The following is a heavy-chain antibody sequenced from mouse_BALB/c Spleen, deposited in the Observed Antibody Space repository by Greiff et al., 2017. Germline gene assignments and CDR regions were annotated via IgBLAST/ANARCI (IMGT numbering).Heavy chain of an antibody. J-gene: IGHJ3*01. CDR1: GYTFTSYW. V-gene: IGHV1-7*01. D-gene: IGHD2-4*01. CDR2: INPSTGYT. Sequence: VQLQESGAELAKPGASVKMSCKASGYTFTSYWMHWVKQRPGQGLEWIGYINPSTGYTEYNQKFKDKATLTADKSSSTAYMQLSSLTSEDSAVYYCARPDDYDGFAYWGQGTLVTVSA. CDR3: ARPDDYDGFAY.